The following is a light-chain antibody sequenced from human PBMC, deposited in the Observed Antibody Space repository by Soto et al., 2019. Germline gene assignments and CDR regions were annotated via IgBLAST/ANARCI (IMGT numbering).Light chain of an antibody. CDR3: CSYSGSDSLL. V-gene: IGLV2-11*01. CDR2: DVS. CDR1: SSDVGSYNY. Sequence: QSALTQPRSVSGSPGESVTISCSGTSSDVGSYNYVSWYQQYPGKAPKVMIYDVSERPSEVPVRFSGSKSGNTASLTISGLQAEDEAEYFCCSYSGSDSLLFGGGTKVTDL. J-gene: IGLJ2*01.